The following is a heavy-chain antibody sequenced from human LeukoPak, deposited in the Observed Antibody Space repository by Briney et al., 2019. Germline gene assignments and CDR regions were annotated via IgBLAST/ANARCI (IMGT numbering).Heavy chain of an antibody. V-gene: IGHV4-39*01. CDR2: IYYSGSA. Sequence: SETLSLTCTVSGGSISSSSYYWGWIRQPPGKGLEWIGSIYYSGSAYYNPSLKSRVTISVDTSKNQFSLKLSSVTAADTAVYYCARHPSYYDRIDYWGQGTLVTVSS. CDR3: ARHPSYYDRIDY. J-gene: IGHJ4*02. D-gene: IGHD3-22*01. CDR1: GGSISSSSYY.